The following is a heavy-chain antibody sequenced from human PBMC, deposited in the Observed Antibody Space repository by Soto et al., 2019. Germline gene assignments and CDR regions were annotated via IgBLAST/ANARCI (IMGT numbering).Heavy chain of an antibody. Sequence: ASVKVSCKASGYTFTSYGINWVRQAPGRGLEWMGWINPGNGNTKYSQQFQGRVIIDRDTSASTAYMELSSLKSEDTAVYYCARGGYFDSSNYLAYWRLGTLVTVS. D-gene: IGHD3-22*01. V-gene: IGHV1-3*01. CDR2: INPGNGNT. J-gene: IGHJ4*02. CDR3: ARGGYFDSSNYLAY. CDR1: GYTFTSYG.